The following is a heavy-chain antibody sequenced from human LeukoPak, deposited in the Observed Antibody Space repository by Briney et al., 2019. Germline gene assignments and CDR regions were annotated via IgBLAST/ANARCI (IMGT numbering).Heavy chain of an antibody. V-gene: IGHV3-21*01. J-gene: IGHJ4*02. CDR1: GFTFSSYS. CDR3: ARDVPADYYDSSGYSLDY. CDR2: ISSSSSYI. D-gene: IGHD3-22*01. Sequence: GGSLRLSCAASGFTFSSYSMNWVRQAPGKGLELVSSISSSSSYIYYADSVKGRFTISRDNAKNSLYLQMNSLRAEDTAVYYCARDVPADYYDSSGYSLDYWGQGTLVTVSS.